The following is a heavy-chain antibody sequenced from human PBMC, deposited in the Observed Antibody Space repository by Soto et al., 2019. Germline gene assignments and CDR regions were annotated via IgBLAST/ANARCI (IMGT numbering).Heavy chain of an antibody. Sequence: GGSLRLSCAASGFTFSSHAMTWVRQAPGKGLEWVSVISGSGDRTFYTDSVKGRFTISRDNSRTTLYLQMNSLRAEDTAVYYCAKDPTTVITGYFDYWGQGTLVTVSS. J-gene: IGHJ4*02. CDR1: GFTFSSHA. CDR2: ISGSGDRT. V-gene: IGHV3-23*01. D-gene: IGHD4-4*01. CDR3: AKDPTTVITGYFDY.